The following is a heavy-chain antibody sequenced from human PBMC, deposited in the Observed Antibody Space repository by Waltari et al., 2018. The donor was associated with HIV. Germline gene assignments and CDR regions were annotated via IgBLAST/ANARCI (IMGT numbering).Heavy chain of an antibody. CDR3: ARGGCTNGVCIYVRDWFDP. Sequence: QVQLVQSGAEVKKPGSSVKVSCKASGGTFSSYAISWVRQAPGQGLEWMGGIIPIFGTANYAQKFQGRVTITADESTSTAYMELSSLRSEDTAVYYCARGGCTNGVCIYVRDWFDPWGQGTLVTVSS. J-gene: IGHJ5*02. D-gene: IGHD2-8*01. V-gene: IGHV1-69*01. CDR1: GGTFSSYA. CDR2: IIPIFGTA.